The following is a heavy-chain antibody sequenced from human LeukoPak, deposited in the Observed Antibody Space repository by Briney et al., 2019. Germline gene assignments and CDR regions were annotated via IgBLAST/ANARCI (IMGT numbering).Heavy chain of an antibody. CDR1: GYTFTSYY. V-gene: IGHV1-46*01. Sequence: ASVKVSCKASGYTFTSYYMHWVRQAPGQGLEWMGIINPSGGSTSYAQKFQGRVTITADKSTSTAYMELSSLRSEDTAVYYCASGDYVASYYYYYMDVWGKGTTVTVSS. CDR2: INPSGGST. J-gene: IGHJ6*03. D-gene: IGHD4-17*01. CDR3: ASGDYVASYYYYYMDV.